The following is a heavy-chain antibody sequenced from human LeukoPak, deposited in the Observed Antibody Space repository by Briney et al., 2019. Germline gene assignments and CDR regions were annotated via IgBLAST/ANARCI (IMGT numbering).Heavy chain of an antibody. D-gene: IGHD2-15*01. V-gene: IGHV3-23*01. J-gene: IGHJ4*02. CDR2: IRGDGGNA. CDR1: GFTFSTYA. CDR3: ARPRLPYCSGGSCYGFDY. Sequence: PGGSLRLSCAASGFTFSTYAMNWVRQAPGKGLEWVSVIRGDGGNAYYADSVKGRFTISRDNSKNTLYLQMNSLRAEDTAVYYCARPRLPYCSGGSCYGFDYWGQGTLVTVSS.